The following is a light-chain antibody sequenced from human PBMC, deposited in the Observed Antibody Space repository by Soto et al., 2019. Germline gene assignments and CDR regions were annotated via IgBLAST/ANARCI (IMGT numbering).Light chain of an antibody. V-gene: IGKV1-5*03. Sequence: DIQMTQSPSTLSGSVGDRVTVTCRASQTINRWLAWHQQKPGKAPKLLIYEASNLETGVPSRFGGSGYGTEFTLIISSLQPDDFATYYCQQYDSYPWTFGQGTKVDIK. J-gene: IGKJ1*01. CDR3: QQYDSYPWT. CDR1: QTINRW. CDR2: EAS.